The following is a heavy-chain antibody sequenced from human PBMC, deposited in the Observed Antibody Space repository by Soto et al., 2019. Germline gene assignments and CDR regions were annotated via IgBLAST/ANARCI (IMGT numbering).Heavy chain of an antibody. D-gene: IGHD6-13*01. CDR3: ARRQISPPTRGAAAARGGMDV. CDR2: IWNDGSGY. CDR1: GFTFTKYG. J-gene: IGHJ6*02. Sequence: QVQLVESGGGVVQPGKSLRLSCAASGFTFTKYGMHWVRQAPGKGLEWVAVIWNDGSGYFYANSVKGRFTISRDNSKNTLYLQMSSLRAEDTAVYYCARRQISPPTRGAAAARGGMDVWGQGTTVTVSS. V-gene: IGHV3-33*01.